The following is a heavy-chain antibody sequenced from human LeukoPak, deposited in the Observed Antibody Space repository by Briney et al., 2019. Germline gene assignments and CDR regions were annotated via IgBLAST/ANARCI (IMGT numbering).Heavy chain of an antibody. V-gene: IGHV1-46*01. CDR3: ARDYCSSTSCYVFDY. D-gene: IGHD2-2*01. J-gene: IGHJ4*02. Sequence: ASVKVSCKASGYTFTSYYMHWVRQAPGQGLGWMGIINPSDGSTSYAQKFQGRVTMTRDTSTSTVYMELSSLRSEDTAVYYCARDYCSSTSCYVFDYWGQGTLVTVSS. CDR1: GYTFTSYY. CDR2: INPSDGST.